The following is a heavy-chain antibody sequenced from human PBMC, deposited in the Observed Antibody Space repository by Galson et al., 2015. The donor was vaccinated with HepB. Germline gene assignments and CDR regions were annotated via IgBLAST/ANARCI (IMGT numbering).Heavy chain of an antibody. Sequence: QSGAAVKKPGESLRISCKGSGYSFTSYWINWGRQMPGKGLEWMGRLDPSDSDTAYSPSFQGHVTMSADRSISTAYLQWSSLKASDTAMYYCARGAGRSANKIAILPIVYNGMDVWGQGTTVTVSS. CDR1: GYSFTSYW. J-gene: IGHJ6*02. CDR2: LDPSDSDT. V-gene: IGHV5-10-1*01. D-gene: IGHD2-21*01. CDR3: ARGAGRSANKIAILPIVYNGMDV.